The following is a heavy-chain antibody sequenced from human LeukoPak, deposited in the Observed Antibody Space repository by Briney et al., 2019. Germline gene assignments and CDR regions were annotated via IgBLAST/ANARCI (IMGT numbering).Heavy chain of an antibody. CDR1: GFTVSSNY. D-gene: IGHD4-17*01. V-gene: IGHV3-53*01. CDR2: IYSGGST. J-gene: IGHJ3*02. Sequence: GGSLRLSCAASGFTVSSNYMSWVRQAPGKRLEWVSVIYSGGSTYYADSVKGRFTISRDNSKNTLYLQMNSLRAEDTAVYYCTLDYGDYPGAFDIWGQGTMVTVSS. CDR3: TLDYGDYPGAFDI.